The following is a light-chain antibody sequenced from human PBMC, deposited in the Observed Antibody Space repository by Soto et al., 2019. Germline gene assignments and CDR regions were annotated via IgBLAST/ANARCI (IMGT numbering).Light chain of an antibody. CDR2: GAS. V-gene: IGKV3-15*01. CDR1: QSVSSN. CDR3: QQYNNWPRT. Sequence: EIVMTQSPATLSVSPGERATLSCRASQSVSSNLAWYQQKPGQAPRLLIYGASTRATGIPARFSGSGSGTEFXLTIXSLXSEDFAVYYCQQYNNWPRTFGQGTKVEIK. J-gene: IGKJ1*01.